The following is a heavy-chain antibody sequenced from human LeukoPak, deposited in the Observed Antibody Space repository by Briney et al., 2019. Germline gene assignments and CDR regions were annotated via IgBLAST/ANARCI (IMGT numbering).Heavy chain of an antibody. CDR2: IYYSGST. CDR3: ARKAPAASGFYYFMDV. J-gene: IGHJ6*03. D-gene: IGHD2-2*01. CDR1: GGSISSGSYY. V-gene: IGHV4-39*02. Sequence: SETLSLTCTVSGGSISSGSYYWSWIRQPPGTGLEWIGSIYYSGSTYYNPSLKSRVTISRDNAKNSLYLQMNSLRVEDTALYYCARKAPAASGFYYFMDVWGKGTTVTVSS.